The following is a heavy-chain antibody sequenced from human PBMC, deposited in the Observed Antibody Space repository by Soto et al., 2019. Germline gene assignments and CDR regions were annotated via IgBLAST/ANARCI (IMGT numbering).Heavy chain of an antibody. CDR1: GYSFTSYW. CDR2: MYPGDSDT. V-gene: IGHV5-51*01. Sequence: ESLKISCKGSGYSFTSYWIGWVRQIPGQGLEWMGIMYPGDSDTRYSPSFQGQVTISADTSISTAYLQWSSLKASDTAMYFCARHRRYWSSTSCYWSNNYYYYMDVGGKGTTVTASS. CDR3: ARHRRYWSSTSCYWSNNYYYYMDV. D-gene: IGHD2-2*01. J-gene: IGHJ6*03.